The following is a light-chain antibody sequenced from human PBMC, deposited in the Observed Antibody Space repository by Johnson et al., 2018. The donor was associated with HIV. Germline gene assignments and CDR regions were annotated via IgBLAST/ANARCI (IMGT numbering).Light chain of an antibody. CDR1: SSNIGNNY. CDR2: DNN. Sequence: QSVLTQPPSVSAAPGQKVTISCSGSSSNIGNNYVSWYQQVPGTAPKLLIYDNNRRPSGIPDRFSGSKSGTSATLGITGLQTGDEADYYCGTWDNSLSANVCGTGTKVTVL. CDR3: GTWDNSLSANV. V-gene: IGLV1-51*01. J-gene: IGLJ1*01.